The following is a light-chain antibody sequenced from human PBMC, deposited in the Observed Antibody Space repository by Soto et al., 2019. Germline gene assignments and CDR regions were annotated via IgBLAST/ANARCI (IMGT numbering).Light chain of an antibody. Sequence: IQMTQSPSTLSASVGDTVTIACRASESIYRWLAWYKQIPGKAPQLLIYKTSTLQGGVPSRFSGSGSGAEYTLTISSLQPDDLATYYCQEYNTNSRSFGQGTRVENK. CDR3: QEYNTNSRS. CDR2: KTS. CDR1: ESIYRW. J-gene: IGKJ1*01. V-gene: IGKV1-5*03.